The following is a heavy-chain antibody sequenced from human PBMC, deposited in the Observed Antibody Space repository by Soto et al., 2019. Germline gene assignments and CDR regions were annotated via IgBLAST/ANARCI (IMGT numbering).Heavy chain of an antibody. CDR2: INPNTGGT. Sequence: ASVKVSCKTSGYTFTAYYMHWVRQAPGQGLEWMGWINPNTGGTNYAQQFQDRVTMTRDTSITTAYMELSRLTSDDTAVYYCARDRPSDYWGQGTLVTVSS. V-gene: IGHV1-2*02. CDR3: ARDRPSDY. CDR1: GYTFTAYY. J-gene: IGHJ4*02.